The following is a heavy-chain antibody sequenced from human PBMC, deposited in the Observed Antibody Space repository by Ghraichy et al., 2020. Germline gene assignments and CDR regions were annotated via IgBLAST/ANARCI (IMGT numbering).Heavy chain of an antibody. CDR1: GFTFSYYA. J-gene: IGHJ4*02. V-gene: IGHV3-23*01. D-gene: IGHD2-15*01. CDR3: AKANGLYCSGGSCLGYFDY. CDR2: ISGSGGST. Sequence: GGSLRLSCAASGFTFSYYAMSWVRQAPGKGLEWVSAISGSGGSTYYADSVKGRFTISRDNSKNTLYLQMNSLRAEDTAVYYCAKANGLYCSGGSCLGYFDYWGQGTLVTVSS.